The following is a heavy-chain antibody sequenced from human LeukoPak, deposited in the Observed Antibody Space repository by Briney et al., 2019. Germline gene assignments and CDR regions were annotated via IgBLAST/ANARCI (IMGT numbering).Heavy chain of an antibody. D-gene: IGHD6-19*01. J-gene: IGHJ1*01. Sequence: GGSLRLSCAASGFTFSSYAMSWVRQAPGKGLEWVSAISASAGSTYYADSVKGRFTISRDNSKNTLYLQKNSLRAEDTAVYYCAKDHSSGWQDKYFQHWGQGTLVTVSS. CDR1: GFTFSSYA. CDR2: ISASAGST. V-gene: IGHV3-23*01. CDR3: AKDHSSGWQDKYFQH.